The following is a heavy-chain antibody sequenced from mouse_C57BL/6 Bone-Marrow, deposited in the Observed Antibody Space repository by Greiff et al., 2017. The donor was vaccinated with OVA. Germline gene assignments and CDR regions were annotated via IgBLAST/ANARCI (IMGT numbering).Heavy chain of an antibody. D-gene: IGHD4-1*01. J-gene: IGHJ3*01. Sequence: VQLQQPGAELVRPGSSVKLSCKASGYTFTSYWMHWVKQRPIQGLEWIGNIDPSDSETHYNQKFKDKATLTVDKSSSTAYMQLSSLTSEDAAVYYCASVDWEWFAYWGQGTLVTVSA. CDR2: IDPSDSET. CDR1: GYTFTSYW. CDR3: ASVDWEWFAY. V-gene: IGHV1-52*01.